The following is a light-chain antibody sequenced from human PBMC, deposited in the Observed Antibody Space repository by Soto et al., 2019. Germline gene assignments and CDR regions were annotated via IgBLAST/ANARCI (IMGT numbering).Light chain of an antibody. Sequence: QSALTQPASVSGSPGQSITISCTGTSSDVGGYDYVSWYQQHPGKAPKIMIYDVRNRPSGVSNCFSGSMSGNTASLTISGLQAEDEADYYCSSYTSSSTPHVIFGGGTQLTV. CDR2: DVR. V-gene: IGLV2-14*01. CDR3: SSYTSSSTPHVI. CDR1: SSDVGGYDY. J-gene: IGLJ2*01.